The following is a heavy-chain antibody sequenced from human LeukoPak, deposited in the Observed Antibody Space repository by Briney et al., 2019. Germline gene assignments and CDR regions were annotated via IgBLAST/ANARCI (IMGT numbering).Heavy chain of an antibody. CDR2: ISNSGDST. CDR1: GFSFSSHA. CDR3: AKDHYYGSV. Sequence: PGGSLRLSCAASGFSFSSHAMSWVRQAPGKGLEWVSAISNSGDSTYYADSVKGRFTISRDNSKNTLYLQMNSLGAEDTAVYYCAKDHYYGSVWGQGTLVTVSS. V-gene: IGHV3-23*01. J-gene: IGHJ4*02. D-gene: IGHD3-10*01.